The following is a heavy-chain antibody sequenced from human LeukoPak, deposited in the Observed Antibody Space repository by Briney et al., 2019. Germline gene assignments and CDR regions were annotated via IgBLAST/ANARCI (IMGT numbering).Heavy chain of an antibody. CDR1: GGSISSGPYY. CDR2: IYYGENT. Sequence: SETLSLTCTVSGGSISSGPYYWGWIRQPPGKGLEWIGNIYYGENTYYNPSLKSRVTISIDTSKNQFYLKLSSLTAADTAVYYCARGVRYCSGGSCFFWFDPWGQGTLVTVSS. J-gene: IGHJ5*02. V-gene: IGHV4-39*01. CDR3: ARGVRYCSGGSCFFWFDP. D-gene: IGHD2-15*01.